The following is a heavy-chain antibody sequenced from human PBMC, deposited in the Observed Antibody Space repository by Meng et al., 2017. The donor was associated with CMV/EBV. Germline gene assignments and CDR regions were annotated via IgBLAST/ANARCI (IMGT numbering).Heavy chain of an antibody. CDR3: ARGEMPSYYDFWSGYFNAFDI. J-gene: IGHJ3*02. CDR1: GYS. D-gene: IGHD3-3*01. CDR2: ITHSGSP. V-gene: IGHV4-34*01. Sequence: GYSWSWILQPPGSGLELIGEITHSGSPNYNPSLKSRVTISVDTSKNQFSLKLSSVTAADTAVYYCARGEMPSYYDFWSGYFNAFDIWGQGTMVTVSS.